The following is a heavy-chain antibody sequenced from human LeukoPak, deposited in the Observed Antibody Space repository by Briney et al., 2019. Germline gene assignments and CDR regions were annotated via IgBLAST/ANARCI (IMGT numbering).Heavy chain of an antibody. CDR1: GFTFRSHA. Sequence: GGSLRLSCVGSGFTFRSHAMSWVRRAPEKGLEFVSGIYENGGTTYYADSVKGRFSISRDNSKNTLYLQMDSLRGEDTAVYYCAKDFRIGYSAHFDYWGQGALVTVSS. D-gene: IGHD2-21*01. CDR2: IYENGGTT. J-gene: IGHJ4*02. V-gene: IGHV3-23*01. CDR3: AKDFRIGYSAHFDY.